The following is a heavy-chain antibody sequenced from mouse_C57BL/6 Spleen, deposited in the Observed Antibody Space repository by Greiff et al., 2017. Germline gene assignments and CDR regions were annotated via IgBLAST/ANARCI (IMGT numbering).Heavy chain of an antibody. CDR3: ARHYYYGSSLYYAMDY. Sequence: QVQLKQSGPGLVAPSQSLSITCTVSGFSLTSYGVHWVRQPPGKGLEWLVVIWSDGSTTYNSALKSRLSISKDNSKSQVFLKMNSLQTDDTAMYYCARHYYYGSSLYYAMDYWGQGTSVTVSS. CDR2: IWSDGST. V-gene: IGHV2-6*03. D-gene: IGHD1-1*01. CDR1: GFSLTSYG. J-gene: IGHJ4*01.